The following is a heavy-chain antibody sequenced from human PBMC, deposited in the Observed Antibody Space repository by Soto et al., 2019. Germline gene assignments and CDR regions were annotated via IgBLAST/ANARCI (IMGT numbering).Heavy chain of an antibody. J-gene: IGHJ5*02. CDR2: ISWNGGRT. V-gene: IGHV3-9*01. CDR1: GFTFDDYA. CDR3: AKGGSASFIAPAGRDNWFAP. D-gene: IGHD6-13*01. Sequence: EVHLVESGGGLSQPGRSLRLSCAASGFTFDDYAMYWVRQSPGKGLEWVSVISWNGGRTAYADSVKGRFTISRDNAYNSLYLQMDSLRAEDSALYFCAKGGSASFIAPAGRDNWFAPWGQGTLVTVSS.